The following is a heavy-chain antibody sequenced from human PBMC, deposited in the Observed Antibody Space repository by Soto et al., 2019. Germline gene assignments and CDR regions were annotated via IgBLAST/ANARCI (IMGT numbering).Heavy chain of an antibody. Sequence: GGSLRLSCAASGFTFSSYAMSWVRQAPGKGLEWVSAISGGGGSTYYADSMKGRFTISRDNAKNSLYLQMNSLRAEDTAVYYCARDRGSGSWSGPNYYYYMDVWGKGTTVTVSS. V-gene: IGHV3-23*01. D-gene: IGHD3-10*01. CDR1: GFTFSSYA. CDR2: ISGGGGST. CDR3: ARDRGSGSWSGPNYYYYMDV. J-gene: IGHJ6*03.